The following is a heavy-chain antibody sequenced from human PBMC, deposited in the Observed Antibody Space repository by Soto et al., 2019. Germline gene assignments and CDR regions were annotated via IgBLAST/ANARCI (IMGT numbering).Heavy chain of an antibody. D-gene: IGHD5-12*01. V-gene: IGHV1-69*13. Sequence: GASVKVSCKASGGTFSSYAISWVRQAPGQGLEWMGGIIPIFGTANYAQKFQGRVTITADESTSTAYMELSSLRSEDTAVYYCAREGNSGYDPRQNWFDPWGQGTLVTVSS. J-gene: IGHJ5*02. CDR3: AREGNSGYDPRQNWFDP. CDR2: IIPIFGTA. CDR1: GGTFSSYA.